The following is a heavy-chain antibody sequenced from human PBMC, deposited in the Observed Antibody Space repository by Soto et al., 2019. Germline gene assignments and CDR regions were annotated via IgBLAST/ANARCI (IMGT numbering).Heavy chain of an antibody. CDR3: ARLHGYCIRSSGYGRYVMDV. V-gene: IGHV4-39*01. J-gene: IGHJ6*02. D-gene: IGHD2-2*01. CDR2: IYYSGST. CDR1: SDSLSSSRHT. Sequence: PSETLYLPCTVSSDSLSSSRHTGGWLRQPPGKGLEWIGRIYYSGSTYYNPSLMSRVTVSVDTSKNQFSLKVSSVTAADTAVYYCARLHGYCIRSSGYGRYVMDVWGQGTTVTVSS.